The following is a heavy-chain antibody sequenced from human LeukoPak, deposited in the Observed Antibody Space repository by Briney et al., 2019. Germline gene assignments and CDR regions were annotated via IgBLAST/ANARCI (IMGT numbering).Heavy chain of an antibody. J-gene: IGHJ4*02. Sequence: GASVKVSCKASGGTFSSYAISWVRQAPGQGLEWMGGIIPIFGTANYAQKFQGRVTITADESTSTAYMELSSLRSEDTAVYYCARVEMATTAGFDYWGQGTLVTASS. CDR2: IIPIFGTA. CDR3: ARVEMATTAGFDY. CDR1: GGTFSSYA. D-gene: IGHD5-24*01. V-gene: IGHV1-69*13.